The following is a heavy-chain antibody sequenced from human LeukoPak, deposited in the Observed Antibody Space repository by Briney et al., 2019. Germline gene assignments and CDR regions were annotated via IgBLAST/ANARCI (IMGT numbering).Heavy chain of an antibody. V-gene: IGHV3-23*01. CDR3: ARHDSFIPY. Sequence: PGGSLRLPCSASGFTFNYYAMSWVRQAPGKGLEWVSGISGNEGSTYYRDSVKGRFTISRDNTKNTVYLQLNNLRADDTAVYFCARHDSFIPYWGQGTLVIVSS. J-gene: IGHJ4*02. CDR1: GFTFNYYA. D-gene: IGHD5-18*01. CDR2: ISGNEGST.